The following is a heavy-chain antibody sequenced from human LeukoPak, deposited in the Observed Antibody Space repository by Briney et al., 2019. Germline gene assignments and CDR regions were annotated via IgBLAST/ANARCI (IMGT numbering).Heavy chain of an antibody. J-gene: IGHJ6*02. CDR1: GFTFSSYG. V-gene: IGHV3-30*18. CDR2: ISYDGSNK. D-gene: IGHD1-14*01. Sequence: PGRSLRLSCAASGFTFSSYGMHWVRQAPGKGLEWVAVISYDGSNKYYADSAQGRFTISRDNSKNTLYLQMNSLRAEDTAVYYCAKAEGGYYYYGMDVWGQGTTVAVSS. CDR3: AKAEGGYYYYGMDV.